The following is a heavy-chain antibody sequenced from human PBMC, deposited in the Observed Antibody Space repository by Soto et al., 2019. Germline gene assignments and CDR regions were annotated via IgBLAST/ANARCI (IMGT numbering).Heavy chain of an antibody. CDR3: ARVGLYCTNGVCPYYGMDV. Sequence: SVKVSCKASGGTFSSYAISWVRQAPGQGLEWMGGIIPIFGTANYAQKFQGRVTITADESTSTAYMELSSLRSEDTAVYYCARVGLYCTNGVCPYYGMDVWGQGTTVTVPS. CDR1: GGTFSSYA. V-gene: IGHV1-69*13. CDR2: IIPIFGTA. J-gene: IGHJ6*02. D-gene: IGHD2-8*01.